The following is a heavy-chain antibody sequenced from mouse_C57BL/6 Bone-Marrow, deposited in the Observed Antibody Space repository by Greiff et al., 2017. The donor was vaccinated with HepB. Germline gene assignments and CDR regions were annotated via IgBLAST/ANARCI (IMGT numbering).Heavy chain of an antibody. CDR1: GFTFSSYA. J-gene: IGHJ3*01. CDR3: ARDRTGGGFAY. CDR2: ISDGSSYT. Sequence: EVQRVESGGGLVKPGGSLKLSCAASGFTFSSYAMSWVRQTPEKRLEWVATISDGSSYTYYPDNVKGRFTISRDNAKNNLYLQMSHLKSEDTAMYYCARDRTGGGFAYWGQGTLVTVSA. V-gene: IGHV5-4*01. D-gene: IGHD4-1*01.